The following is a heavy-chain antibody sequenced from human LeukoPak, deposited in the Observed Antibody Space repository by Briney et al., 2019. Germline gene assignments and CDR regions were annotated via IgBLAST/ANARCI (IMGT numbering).Heavy chain of an antibody. CDR1: GYSISNGSY. V-gene: IGHV4-38-2*01. Sequence: PSETLSLTCAVSGYSISNGSYWGWIRQAPGKGLEWIGSVYHSGSTYYNPSLKRRATISIDTSKNQFSLKLRSVTAANTAVYYCASREYQQATGKDYWGQGTLVTVSS. J-gene: IGHJ4*02. D-gene: IGHD2-2*01. CDR3: ASREYQQATGKDY. CDR2: VYHSGST.